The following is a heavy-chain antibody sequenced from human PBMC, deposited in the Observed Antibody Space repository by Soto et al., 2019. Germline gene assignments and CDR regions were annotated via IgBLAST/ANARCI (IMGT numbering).Heavy chain of an antibody. Sequence: QDQLVQSGAEVKKPGASVTVSCKASGYSFTNYGVTWVRQAPGQGLEWMGWISAFNGNTHYAQNLQGRVTMTTDASTSTAYMELRRLRSDDTAVYYCARERGVAPPVAGNTHYYYYMDVWGKGTTVTVSS. V-gene: IGHV1-18*01. CDR3: ARERGVAPPVAGNTHYYYYMDV. CDR1: GYSFTNYG. D-gene: IGHD6-19*01. CDR2: ISAFNGNT. J-gene: IGHJ6*03.